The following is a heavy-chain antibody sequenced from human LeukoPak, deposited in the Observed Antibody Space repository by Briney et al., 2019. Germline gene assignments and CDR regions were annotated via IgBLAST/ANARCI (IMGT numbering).Heavy chain of an antibody. D-gene: IGHD3-22*01. J-gene: IGHJ4*02. CDR3: ARDRQYYYDSSGHLY. V-gene: IGHV3-11*04. CDR1: GFTFSSYW. Sequence: PGGSLRLSCAASGFTFSSYWMSWIRQAPGKGLEWVSYISSSGSTIYYADSVKGRFTISRDNAKNSLYLQMNSLRAEDTAVYYCARDRQYYYDSSGHLYWGQGTLVTVSS. CDR2: ISSSGSTI.